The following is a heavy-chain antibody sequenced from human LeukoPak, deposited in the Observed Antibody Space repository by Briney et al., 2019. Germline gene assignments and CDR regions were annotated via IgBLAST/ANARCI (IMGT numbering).Heavy chain of an antibody. CDR2: IYPGDSDT. D-gene: IGHD2-15*01. J-gene: IGHJ3*02. Sequence: GESLKISCKGSGYSFTSYWIGWVRQMPGKGLEWMGIIYPGDSDTRYSPSFQGQVTISADKSISTAYLQWSSLKASDTAMYYCARPPGGYCSGGSCYLDAFDIWGQGTMVTVSS. V-gene: IGHV5-51*01. CDR3: ARPPGGYCSGGSCYLDAFDI. CDR1: GYSFTSYW.